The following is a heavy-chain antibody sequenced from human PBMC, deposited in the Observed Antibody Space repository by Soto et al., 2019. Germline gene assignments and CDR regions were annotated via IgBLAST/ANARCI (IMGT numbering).Heavy chain of an antibody. J-gene: IGHJ4*02. CDR1: GFTFTRYS. CDR3: ARVAY. CDR2: ISSTTNYI. V-gene: IGHV3-21*01. Sequence: GGSLRLSCAASGFTFTRYSMNWVRQAPGKGLEWVSSISSTTNYIYYGDSMKGRFTISRDNAKNSLFLQMNTLRPEDTAMYYCARVAYWGPGTQVTVSS.